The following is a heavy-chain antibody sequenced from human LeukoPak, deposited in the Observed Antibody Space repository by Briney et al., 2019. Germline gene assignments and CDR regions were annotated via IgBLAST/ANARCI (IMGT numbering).Heavy chain of an antibody. CDR2: TRNKVNSYTT. J-gene: IGHJ3*02. CDR3: ARSHYQSSGYFDQDAFDI. V-gene: IGHV3-72*01. CDR1: GFTFSDHY. Sequence: PGGSLRLSCAASGFTFSDHYMDWVRQAPGEGLEWVGRTRNKVNSYTTEYAASVKGRFTISRDDSKNSLYPQMNSLRTEDTAVYYCARSHYQSSGYFDQDAFDIWGQGTMVAVSS. D-gene: IGHD3-22*01.